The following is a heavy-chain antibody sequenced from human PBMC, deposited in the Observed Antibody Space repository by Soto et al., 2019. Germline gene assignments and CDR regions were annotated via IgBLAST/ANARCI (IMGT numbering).Heavy chain of an antibody. V-gene: IGHV3-48*02. Sequence: EVQLAESGGGLVQPGGSLRLSCAASGFTFSSYSMNWVRQAPGKGLEWVSYISSSSSTIYYADSVKGRFTISRDNAKNSLYLQVNSLRDEDTAVYYCARAVAGLLLGADNGRFDYWGQGTLVTVSS. CDR2: ISSSSSTI. D-gene: IGHD2-21*02. CDR3: ARAVAGLLLGADNGRFDY. J-gene: IGHJ4*02. CDR1: GFTFSSYS.